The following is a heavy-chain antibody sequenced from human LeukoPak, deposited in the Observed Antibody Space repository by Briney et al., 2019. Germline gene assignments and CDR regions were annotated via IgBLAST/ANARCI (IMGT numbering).Heavy chain of an antibody. J-gene: IGHJ6*03. CDR3: AREGSDYYGSGSYYRSYYYYMDV. V-gene: IGHV4-4*07. CDR2: IYTSGST. Sequence: SETLSLTCTVSGVSISSYYWSWIRQPAGKGLERIGRIYTSGSTNYNPSLKSRVTMSVDTSKNQFSLKLSSVTAADTAVYYCAREGSDYYGSGSYYRSYYYYMDVWGKGTTVTISS. CDR1: GVSISSYY. D-gene: IGHD3-10*01.